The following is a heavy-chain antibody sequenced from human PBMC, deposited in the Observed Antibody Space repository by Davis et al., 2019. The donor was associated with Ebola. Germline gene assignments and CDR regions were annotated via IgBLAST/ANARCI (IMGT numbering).Heavy chain of an antibody. CDR1: GGSITSYY. CDR3: ARRGGTRGDGYNVFDY. J-gene: IGHJ4*02. V-gene: IGHV4-59*01. Sequence: SETLSLTCTVSGGSITSYYWSWIRQPPGKGLEWIGYIYYSGSTNYNPSLNSRVTMSVDTSKNQFSLKLSSVTAADTAVYYCARRGGTRGDGYNVFDYWGQGTLVTVSS. D-gene: IGHD5-24*01. CDR2: IYYSGST.